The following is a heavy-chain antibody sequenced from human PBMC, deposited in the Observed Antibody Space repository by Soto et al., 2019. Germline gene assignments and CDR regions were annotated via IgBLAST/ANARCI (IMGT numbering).Heavy chain of an antibody. D-gene: IGHD1-1*01. Sequence: QVQLVQSGAEVKKPGSSVKVSCKASGDTDSNYNINWVRQAPGQGLEWMGGIIPMFDALNHAQKFQDRVTITADRSTSTVFMELRNLRSEDTAMYYCARGHNGVLLFDYWGQGTLVTVSS. CDR3: ARGHNGVLLFDY. V-gene: IGHV1-69*06. J-gene: IGHJ4*02. CDR2: IIPMFDAL. CDR1: GDTDSNYN.